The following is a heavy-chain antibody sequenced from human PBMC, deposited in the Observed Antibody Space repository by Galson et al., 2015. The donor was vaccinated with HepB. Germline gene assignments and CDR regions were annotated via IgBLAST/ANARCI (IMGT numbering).Heavy chain of an antibody. CDR3: VKDIGIRRDYGMDV. Sequence: SLRLSCAASGFTFDDYAMHWVRQVPGKGLEWVSGITWNGGDIGYADSVRGRFTISRDNAKNSLYLQMSSLRAEDTALYYCVKDIGIRRDYGMDVWGQGTTVTVSS. CDR1: GFTFDDYA. D-gene: IGHD2-15*01. CDR2: ITWNGGDI. J-gene: IGHJ6*02. V-gene: IGHV3-9*01.